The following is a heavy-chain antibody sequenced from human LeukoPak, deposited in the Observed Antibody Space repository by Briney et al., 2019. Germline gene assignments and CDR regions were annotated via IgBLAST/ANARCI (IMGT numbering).Heavy chain of an antibody. CDR3: AREGLDY. CDR2: MNPNSGNT. J-gene: IGHJ4*02. CDR1: GYTFTNYD. V-gene: IGHV1-8*03. Sequence: ASVKVSCKASGYTFTNYDINWVRQATGQGLEWMGYMNPNSGNTGYAQKFQGRVTITKNTSISTAYMELSSLRSGDTAVYYCAREGLDYWGQGTLVTVSS.